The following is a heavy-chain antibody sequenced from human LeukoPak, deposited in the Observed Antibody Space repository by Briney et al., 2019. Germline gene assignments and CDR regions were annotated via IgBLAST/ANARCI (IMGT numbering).Heavy chain of an antibody. Sequence: GGSLRLSCTVSGFTLSNYGMSWVRQAPGKGLERVAGISDSGGRTKYADSVKGRFTISRDNPKNTLYLQMNSLRADDTAVYFCAKRGVVIRVILVGFHKEAYYFDSWGQGALVTVSS. D-gene: IGHD3-22*01. CDR2: ISDSGGRT. CDR1: GFTLSNYG. J-gene: IGHJ4*02. CDR3: AKRGVVIRVILVGFHKEAYYFDS. V-gene: IGHV3-23*01.